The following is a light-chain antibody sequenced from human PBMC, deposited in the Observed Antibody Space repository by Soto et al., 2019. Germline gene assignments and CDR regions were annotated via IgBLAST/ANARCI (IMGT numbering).Light chain of an antibody. V-gene: IGLV6-57*01. Sequence: NFILTQPHSVSESPGKTVIISCTRSSGSIASNYVQWYQQRPGSSPTTVIYEDNQRPSGVPDRFSGSIDSSSNSASLTISGLETEDEADYYCQSYDATNQVFGGGTKLPVL. J-gene: IGLJ3*02. CDR2: EDN. CDR3: QSYDATNQV. CDR1: SGSIASNY.